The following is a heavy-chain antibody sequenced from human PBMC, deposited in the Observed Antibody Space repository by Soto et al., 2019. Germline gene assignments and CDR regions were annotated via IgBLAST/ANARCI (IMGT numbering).Heavy chain of an antibody. CDR3: ATSKIYFFQRGGSQHVPPGF. Sequence: SETLSLTCAVSGGSLSNYYWSWIRQPPGKGLEWIGEIYHSGSTNYNPSLKSRVTISVDTSKNQFYLKLSSVTAADTAVYYCATSKIYFFQRGGSQHVPPGFRGQGTLVTVSS. D-gene: IGHD2-15*01. CDR2: IYHSGST. J-gene: IGHJ4*02. V-gene: IGHV4-34*01. CDR1: GGSLSNYY.